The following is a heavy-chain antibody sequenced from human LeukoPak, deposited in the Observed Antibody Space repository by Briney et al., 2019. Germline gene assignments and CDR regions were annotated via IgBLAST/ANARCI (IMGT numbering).Heavy chain of an antibody. D-gene: IGHD3-10*01. CDR2: IYPGDSDT. CDR1: GCSFTSYW. Sequence: GESLKISCKGSGCSFTSYWIGWGRQMPGKGLERMGIIYPGDSDTRNSPSFQGQVTISADKSISTAYLQWSSLKASDTAMYYCARSSHYYYGSGPLHAYYFDYWGQGTLVTVSS. CDR3: ARSSHYYYGSGPLHAYYFDY. J-gene: IGHJ4*02. V-gene: IGHV5-51*01.